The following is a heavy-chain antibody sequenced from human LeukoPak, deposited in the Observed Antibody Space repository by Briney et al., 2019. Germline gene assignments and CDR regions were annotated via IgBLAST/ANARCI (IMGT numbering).Heavy chain of an antibody. V-gene: IGHV4-4*07. CDR2: IFTSGST. D-gene: IGHD2-21*01. Sequence: SETLSLTCTVSGGSISSYYWSWIRQPAGRGLQWIGRIFTSGSTNCNPSLKSRVTMSVDTSKNQFSLKLSSVTAAGTAVYYCARDKGRGDLGPYYFDYWGQGTLVTVSS. CDR1: GGSISSYY. J-gene: IGHJ4*02. CDR3: ARDKGRGDLGPYYFDY.